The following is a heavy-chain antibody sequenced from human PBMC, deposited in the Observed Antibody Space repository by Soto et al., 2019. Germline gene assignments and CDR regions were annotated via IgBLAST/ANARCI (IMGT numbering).Heavy chain of an antibody. CDR2: ISWSSGSM. V-gene: IGHV3-9*01. Sequence: EVQLVESGGGFVQPGRSLRLSCAASGFTFDDYAMHWVRQAPGKGLEWVSGISWSSGSMGYADSVKGRFTISRDNAKNSMYLQMNSLIAEDTALYYCAKEGGRAAAGTPYYSYFMDVWGKGTTVTVSS. CDR1: GFTFDDYA. D-gene: IGHD6-13*01. J-gene: IGHJ6*03. CDR3: AKEGGRAAAGTPYYSYFMDV.